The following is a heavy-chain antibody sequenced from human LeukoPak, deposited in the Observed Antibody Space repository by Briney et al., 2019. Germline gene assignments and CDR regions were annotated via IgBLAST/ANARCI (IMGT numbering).Heavy chain of an antibody. J-gene: IGHJ3*02. V-gene: IGHV4-39*07. CDR3: ARDPKLVTIFGVVKFGAFDI. CDR1: GGFISSSSYY. D-gene: IGHD3-3*01. CDR2: IYYSGST. Sequence: PSETLSLTCTVSGGFISSSSYYWGWIRQPPGKGLGWIGSIYYSGSTYYNPSLKSRVTISVDTSKNRFSLKLSSVTAADTAVYYCARDPKLVTIFGVVKFGAFDIWGQGTMVTVSS.